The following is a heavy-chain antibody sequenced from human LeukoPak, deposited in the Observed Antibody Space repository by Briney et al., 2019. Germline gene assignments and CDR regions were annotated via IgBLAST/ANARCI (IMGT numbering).Heavy chain of an antibody. D-gene: IGHD6-25*01. V-gene: IGHV1-58*02. CDR1: GFTFTSSA. CDR2: IVVGSGNT. Sequence: SVKVSCKASGFTFTSSAMQWVRQARVQRLEWIGWIVVGSGNTNYAQKFQERVTITRDMSTSTAYMELSSLRSEDTAVYYCAADGPSGYYYMDVWGKGTTVTVSS. J-gene: IGHJ6*03. CDR3: AADGPSGYYYMDV.